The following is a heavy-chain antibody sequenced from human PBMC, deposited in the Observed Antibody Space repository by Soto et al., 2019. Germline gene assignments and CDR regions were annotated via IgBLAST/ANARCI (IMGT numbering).Heavy chain of an antibody. CDR2: IDPSDSYT. V-gene: IGHV5-10-1*01. CDR3: ARHLRYYYDSSGDPADY. J-gene: IGHJ4*02. Sequence: GESLKISCKGSGYSFTSYWISWVRQMPGKGLEWMGRIDPSDSYTNYSPSFQGHVTISADKSISTAYLQWSSLKASDTAMYYCARHLRYYYDSSGDPADYWGQGTLVTVSS. D-gene: IGHD3-22*01. CDR1: GYSFTSYW.